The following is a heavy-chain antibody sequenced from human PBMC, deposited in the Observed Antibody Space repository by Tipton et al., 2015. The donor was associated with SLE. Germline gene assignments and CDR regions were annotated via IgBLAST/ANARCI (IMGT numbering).Heavy chain of an antibody. V-gene: IGHV4-34*01. J-gene: IGHJ4*02. D-gene: IGHD2-15*01. CDR2: INHSGST. CDR1: GGSFSGYY. Sequence: TLSLTCAVYGGSFSGYYWRWIRQPPGKGLEWIGEINHSGSTNYNPSLKSRVTISVDTSKNQFSLKLSSVTAADTAGYYCARGGWWELWYFYYWGQGTLVTVSS. CDR3: ARGGWWELWYFYY.